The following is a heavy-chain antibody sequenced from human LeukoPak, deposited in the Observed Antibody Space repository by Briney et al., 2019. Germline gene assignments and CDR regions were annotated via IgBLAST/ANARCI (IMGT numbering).Heavy chain of an antibody. CDR3: ARFSQYYDSPTHYLDY. V-gene: IGHV4-4*07. CDR2: IYTSGST. D-gene: IGHD3-16*01. J-gene: IGHJ4*02. CDR1: GGSISSYY. Sequence: KSSETLSLTCTVSGGSISSYYWSWIRQPAGKGLEWIGRIYTSGSTNYNPSLKSRVTMSVDTSKNQFSLKLSSVTAADTAVYYCARFSQYYDSPTHYLDYWGQGILVTVSS.